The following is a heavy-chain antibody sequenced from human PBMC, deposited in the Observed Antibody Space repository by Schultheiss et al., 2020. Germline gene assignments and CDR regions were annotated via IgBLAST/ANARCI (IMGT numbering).Heavy chain of an antibody. CDR3: ARQPDFDY. V-gene: IGHV4-59*08. CDR2: IYYSGST. Sequence: SQTLSLTCTVSGGSISSYYWSWIRQPPGKGLEWIGYIYYSGSTNYNPSLKSRVTMSVDTSKNQFSLKLSSVTAADTAVYYCARQPDFDYWGQGTLVTVSS. CDR1: GGSISSYY. J-gene: IGHJ4*02.